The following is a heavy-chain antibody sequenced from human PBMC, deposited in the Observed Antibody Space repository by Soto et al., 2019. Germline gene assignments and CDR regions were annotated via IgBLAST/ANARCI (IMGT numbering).Heavy chain of an antibody. D-gene: IGHD5-12*01. J-gene: IGHJ5*02. CDR1: GYTFTGYY. Sequence: ASVKVSCKASGYTFTGYYMHWVRQAPGQRLEWMGWINASNGNTKYSQKFQGRVTITRDTSASTAYMELSSLGSEDTAVYYCARDWGYGVFDPWGQGTLVTVSS. V-gene: IGHV1-3*01. CDR2: INASNGNT. CDR3: ARDWGYGVFDP.